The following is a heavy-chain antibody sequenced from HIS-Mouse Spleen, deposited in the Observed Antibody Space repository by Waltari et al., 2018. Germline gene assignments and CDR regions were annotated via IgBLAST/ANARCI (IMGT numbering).Heavy chain of an antibody. Sequence: EVQLVESGGGLIQPGGSLRLSCAASGFTVSSNYLSGGRQAPGKGLEWVSVIYSGGSTYYADSVKGRFTISRDNSKNTLYLQMNSLRAEDTAVYYCAIWCSYGPADAFDIWGQRTMVTVSS. CDR3: AIWCSYGPADAFDI. CDR2: IYSGGST. V-gene: IGHV3-53*01. D-gene: IGHD5-18*01. CDR1: GFTVSSNY. J-gene: IGHJ3*02.